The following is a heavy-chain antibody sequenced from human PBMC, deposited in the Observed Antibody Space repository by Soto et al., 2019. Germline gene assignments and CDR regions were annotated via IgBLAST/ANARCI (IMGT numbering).Heavy chain of an antibody. Sequence: PGGSLRLSCAASGFTFSSFWMSWVRQAPGKGPEWVANIKQDGSEKFYVGSVKARFTISRDNAKNSLFLQMNSLRGEDTAVYYCARLGKMDTNLGGYYYYAMDLWGQGTTVTVSS. CDR2: IKQDGSEK. CDR3: ARLGKMDTNLGGYYYYAMDL. J-gene: IGHJ6*02. CDR1: GFTFSSFW. D-gene: IGHD5-18*01. V-gene: IGHV3-7*01.